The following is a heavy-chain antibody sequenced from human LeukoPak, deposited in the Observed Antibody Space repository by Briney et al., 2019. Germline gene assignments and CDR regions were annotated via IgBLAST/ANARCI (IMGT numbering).Heavy chain of an antibody. V-gene: IGHV4-39*01. CDR1: GGSTSSSSYY. Sequence: NPSETLSLTCTVSGGSTSSSSYYLSWVRQPPGKGLEWIGSIYYTGSTYYNPSLKSRVTISLDTSKNQFSLKLISVTAADTAVYYCARHRKVDTAGDYWGQGTLVTVSS. CDR3: ARHRKVDTAGDY. J-gene: IGHJ4*02. D-gene: IGHD5-18*01. CDR2: IYYTGST.